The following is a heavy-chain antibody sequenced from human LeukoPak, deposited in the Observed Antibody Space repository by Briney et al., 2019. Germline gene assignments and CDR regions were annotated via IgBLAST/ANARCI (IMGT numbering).Heavy chain of an antibody. V-gene: IGHV4-39*01. Sequence: SETLSLTCTVSGGSISSSSYYWGWIRQPPGKGLEWIGSIYYSGSTYYNPSLKSRVTISVDMSKNQFSLKLSSVTAADTAVYYCARLGGDYGDSPLDYYMDVWGKGTTVTVSS. CDR1: GGSISSSSYY. CDR2: IYYSGST. J-gene: IGHJ6*03. D-gene: IGHD4-17*01. CDR3: ARLGGDYGDSPLDYYMDV.